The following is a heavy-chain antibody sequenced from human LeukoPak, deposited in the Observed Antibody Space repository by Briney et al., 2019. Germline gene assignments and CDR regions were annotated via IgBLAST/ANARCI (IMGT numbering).Heavy chain of an antibody. CDR1: GGSISSYY. CDR3: ARDLSSKGIDP. D-gene: IGHD2/OR15-2a*01. Sequence: SETLSLTCTVSGGSISSYYWSWIRQPPGKGLEWIGYIYYSGSTNYNPSLKSRVTISVNTSKNQFSLKLSSVTAADTAVYYCARDLSSKGIDPWGQGTLVTVSS. J-gene: IGHJ5*02. V-gene: IGHV4-59*01. CDR2: IYYSGST.